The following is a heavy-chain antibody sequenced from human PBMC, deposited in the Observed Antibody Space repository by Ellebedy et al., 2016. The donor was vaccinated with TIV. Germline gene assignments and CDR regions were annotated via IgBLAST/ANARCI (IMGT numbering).Heavy chain of an antibody. V-gene: IGHV3-53*01. Sequence: GGSLRLXXAASGFSVSANHMMWVRQAPGKGLQWISLLWSGGQTNYADSVKGRFTISRDNAKNSLYLQMNSLRDEDTAVYYCAREPLGGWFNSWGQGTQVTVSS. CDR1: GFSVSANH. CDR2: LWSGGQT. CDR3: AREPLGGWFNS. J-gene: IGHJ5*01. D-gene: IGHD7-27*01.